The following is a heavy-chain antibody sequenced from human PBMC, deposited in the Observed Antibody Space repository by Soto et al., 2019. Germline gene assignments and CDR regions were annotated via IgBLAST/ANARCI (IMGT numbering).Heavy chain of an antibody. Sequence: GGSLRLSCAVCGFSVSGAFMNWVRQATGKGLEWVAVIHSGGNAFYGDSVKGRFTISRDNSKNMVYLQMTSLRGDDTAVYFCARFLVSYGTHRYEHWCQGT. D-gene: IGHD4-17*01. J-gene: IGHJ4*02. CDR3: ARFLVSYGTHRYEH. CDR2: IHSGGNA. CDR1: GFSVSGAF. V-gene: IGHV3-66*01.